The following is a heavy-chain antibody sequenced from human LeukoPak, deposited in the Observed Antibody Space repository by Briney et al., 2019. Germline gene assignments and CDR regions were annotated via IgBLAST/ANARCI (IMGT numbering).Heavy chain of an antibody. V-gene: IGHV1-2*02. Sequence: GASVKVSCKASGYTFTAYHIHWVRQAPGQGFEWMGWINPNSGGTNYAQKFQGRVSMTRDTSLSTVYMELSRLTSEDTAMYYCARDSGDAPDYWGQGTLVTVSS. CDR3: ARDSGDAPDY. J-gene: IGHJ4*02. CDR1: GYTFTAYH. CDR2: INPNSGGT.